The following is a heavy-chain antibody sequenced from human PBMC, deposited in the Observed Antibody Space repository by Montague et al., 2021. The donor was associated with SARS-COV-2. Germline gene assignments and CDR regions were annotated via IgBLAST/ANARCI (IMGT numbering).Heavy chain of an antibody. Sequence: SETLSLTCTVSGGSISSDYWSWIRQPAGKGLDWIGRIYTSGSTDYNPSLKSRVNMSLDTSKNQFSLKLSSVTAADTAVYYCARDRRYCSDTSCYTGYYYYFMDVWGKGTTVTVSS. CDR1: GGSISSDY. J-gene: IGHJ6*03. CDR2: IYTSGST. D-gene: IGHD2-2*02. CDR3: ARDRRYCSDTSCYTGYYYYFMDV. V-gene: IGHV4-4*07.